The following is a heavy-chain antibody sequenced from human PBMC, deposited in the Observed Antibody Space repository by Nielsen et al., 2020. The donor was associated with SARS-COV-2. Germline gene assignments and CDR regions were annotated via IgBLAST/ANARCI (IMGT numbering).Heavy chain of an antibody. CDR2: ISSSSSTI. Sequence: GGSLRLSCAASGFTFSSYSMNWVRQAPGKGLEWVSYISSSSSTIYYADSVKGRFTISRDNAKNSLYLQMNSLRAEDTAVYYCARDSARYFDAEHWFDPWGQGTLVTVSS. D-gene: IGHD3-9*01. J-gene: IGHJ5*02. CDR1: GFTFSSYS. V-gene: IGHV3-48*01. CDR3: ARDSARYFDAEHWFDP.